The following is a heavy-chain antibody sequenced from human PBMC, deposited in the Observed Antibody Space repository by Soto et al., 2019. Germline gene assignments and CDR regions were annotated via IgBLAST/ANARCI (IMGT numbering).Heavy chain of an antibody. CDR1: GGSFSGYY. Sequence: QVQLQQWGAGLLKPSETLSLTCAVYGGSFSGYYWSWIRQPPGKGLEWIGELHHSGGTNYNPSLTXRXPISVDTSKNPFSLKLSSVTAADTAVYYCARTYSSSWSPFAYWGQGTLVTVSS. CDR2: LHHSGGT. V-gene: IGHV4-34*01. J-gene: IGHJ4*02. CDR3: ARTYSSSWSPFAY. D-gene: IGHD6-13*01.